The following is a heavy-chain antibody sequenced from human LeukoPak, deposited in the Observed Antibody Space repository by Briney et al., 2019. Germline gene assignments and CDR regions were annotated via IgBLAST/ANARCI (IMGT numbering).Heavy chain of an antibody. CDR1: GGSISSYY. Sequence: PSETLSLTCTVSGGSISSYYWSWIRQPPGEGLGWIGYIYYSGNTNYKPSLKSRVTISVDTSKNQFSLKLSSVTAADTAVYYCARHSSSWYLRDYYGMDVWGQGTTVTVSS. CDR2: IYYSGNT. D-gene: IGHD6-13*01. J-gene: IGHJ6*02. V-gene: IGHV4-59*08. CDR3: ARHSSSWYLRDYYGMDV.